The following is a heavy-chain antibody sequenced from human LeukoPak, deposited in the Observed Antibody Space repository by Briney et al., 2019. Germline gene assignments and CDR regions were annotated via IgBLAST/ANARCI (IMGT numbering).Heavy chain of an antibody. CDR2: MNPISVKT. V-gene: IGHV1-8*01. D-gene: IGHD2-8*01. Sequence: ASVKVSCTASGYTFTSYDINWVRQATGQGLEWMGWMNPISVKTYYAQNFHGTVTITKNTYIRTAYMELSSLRSEDMAVYCCASGLAYCTNGVCYTCYFDYWCEGTLLAVAS. CDR3: ASGLAYCTNGVCYTCYFDY. J-gene: IGHJ4*02. CDR1: GYTFTSYD.